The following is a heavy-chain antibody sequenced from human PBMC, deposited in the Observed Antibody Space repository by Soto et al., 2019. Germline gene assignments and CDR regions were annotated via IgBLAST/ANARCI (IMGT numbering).Heavy chain of an antibody. Sequence: SETLSLTCTVSGGSVTSDEDYWSWIRQSPGKGLEWIGYISNSGSTGYNPSLKTRLSMSVDTSKNHFSLELSSVTAADTAMYYCRSSTSCYDESCVDVWGQGTMVTVS. CDR1: GGSVTSDEDY. J-gene: IGHJ6*02. D-gene: IGHD2-2*01. CDR3: RSSTSCYDESCVDV. V-gene: IGHV4-30-4*01. CDR2: ISNSGST.